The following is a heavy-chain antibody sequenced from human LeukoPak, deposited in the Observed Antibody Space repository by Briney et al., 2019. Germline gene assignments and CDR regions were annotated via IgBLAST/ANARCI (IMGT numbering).Heavy chain of an antibody. J-gene: IGHJ4*02. Sequence: PGGSLRLSCAASGFTFSSYAMHWVRQAPGKGLEWVALISYDGSNKYFADSVKGRFTISRDNAKNSLYLQMNSLRAEDTAVYYCAKGPYLRYFDWLLSPSDYWGQGTLVTVSS. CDR2: ISYDGSNK. CDR3: AKGPYLRYFDWLLSPSDY. D-gene: IGHD3-9*01. V-gene: IGHV3-30-3*01. CDR1: GFTFSSYA.